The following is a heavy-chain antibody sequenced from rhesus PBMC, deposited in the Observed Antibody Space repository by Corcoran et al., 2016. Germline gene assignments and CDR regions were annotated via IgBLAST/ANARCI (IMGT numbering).Heavy chain of an antibody. CDR2: IYGSGSST. V-gene: IGHV4-169*01. CDR1: GGSISSSY. J-gene: IGHJ4*01. CDR3: ARAQGIAAAATFDY. Sequence: QLQLQESGPGLVKPSETLSVTCAVSGGSISSSYWSWIRQAPGKGLEWIGDIYGSGSSTNYNPSLKSRVTLSVDTSKNQLSLKLSSVTTADTAVYYCARAQGIAAAATFDYWGQGVLVTVSS. D-gene: IGHD6-25*01.